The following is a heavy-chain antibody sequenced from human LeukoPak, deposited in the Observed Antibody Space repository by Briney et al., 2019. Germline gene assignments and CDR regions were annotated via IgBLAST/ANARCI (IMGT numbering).Heavy chain of an antibody. J-gene: IGHJ2*01. CDR1: GGSISSYY. Sequence: PSETLSLTCTVSGGSISSYYWSWIRQPPGKGLEWIGYIYTSGSTNYNPSLKSRVTISVDTSKNQFSLKLSSVTAADTAVYYCARTGSGWFGELFRDWYFVLWRRGTLVTVSS. CDR2: IYTSGST. D-gene: IGHD3-10*01. CDR3: ARTGSGWFGELFRDWYFVL. V-gene: IGHV4-4*09.